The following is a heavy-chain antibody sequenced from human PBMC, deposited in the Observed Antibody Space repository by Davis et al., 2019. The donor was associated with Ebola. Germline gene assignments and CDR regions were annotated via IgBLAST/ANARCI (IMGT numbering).Heavy chain of an antibody. CDR2: LGTSADT. D-gene: IGHD1-7*01. CDR3: VKETSNIWFDV. V-gene: IGHV3-23*01. Sequence: GESLKISCAASGFVFSSYVMSWVRRAPGKGLEWVSTLGTSADTYYADSVKGRFTISRDNSKNTLHLQMNSLRVEDTAMYYCVKETSNIWFDVWGQGTLVTVSA. CDR1: GFVFSSYV. J-gene: IGHJ3*01.